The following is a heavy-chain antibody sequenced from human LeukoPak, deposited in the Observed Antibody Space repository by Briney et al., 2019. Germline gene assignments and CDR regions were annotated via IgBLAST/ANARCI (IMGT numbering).Heavy chain of an antibody. V-gene: IGHV3-53*01. Sequence: PGGSLRLSCAASGFTVSTNYMSWVRQAPGKGLEWVSVIYSGGSTYYADSVKGRFTISRGNSKNTLYLQMNSLRAEDTAVYYCARGRGTYYFDYWGQGTLVTVSS. CDR1: GFTVSTNY. CDR3: ARGRGTYYFDY. J-gene: IGHJ4*02. CDR2: IYSGGST. D-gene: IGHD3-10*01.